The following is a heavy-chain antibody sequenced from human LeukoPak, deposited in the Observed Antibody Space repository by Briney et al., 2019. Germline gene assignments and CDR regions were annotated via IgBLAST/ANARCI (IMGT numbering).Heavy chain of an antibody. CDR2: IYYNGNT. CDR1: DGSINSYY. Sequence: SETLSLTCSVSDGSINSYYWNWIRRPPGKGLEWIGYIYYNGNTNYSPSLKSRVTMSVDTSKNLFSLKVSSVTAADTAVYYCARGRSNYYGMDVRGQGTTVTVSS. D-gene: IGHD1-26*01. CDR3: ARGRSNYYGMDV. J-gene: IGHJ6*02. V-gene: IGHV4-59*01.